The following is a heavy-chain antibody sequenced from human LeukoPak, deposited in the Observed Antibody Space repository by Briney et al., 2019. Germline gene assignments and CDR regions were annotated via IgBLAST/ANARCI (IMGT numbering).Heavy chain of an antibody. CDR3: ARGSPWFGGYGYFDY. V-gene: IGHV4-4*07. CDR1: GGSISSYY. D-gene: IGHD3-10*01. Sequence: SETLSLTCTVSGGSISSYYWSWIRPPAGKGLEWIGRIYTSGSTNYNPPLKSRVTMSVDTSKKQFSMKLSSVTAADTAVYYCARGSPWFGGYGYFDYWGQGTLVTVSS. CDR2: IYTSGST. J-gene: IGHJ4*02.